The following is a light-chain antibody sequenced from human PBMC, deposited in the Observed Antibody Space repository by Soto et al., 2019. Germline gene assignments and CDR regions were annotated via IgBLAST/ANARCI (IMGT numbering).Light chain of an antibody. J-gene: IGKJ1*01. V-gene: IGKV1-5*03. CDR2: KAS. CDR3: QQYNSYSGT. Sequence: IQITQSPSTLSGSVLDRVTITCRASQTISSWLAWYQQKPGKAPKLLIYKASTLKSGVPSRFSGSGSGTEFTLTISSLQPDDFATYYCQQYNSYSGTFGQGTKVDIK. CDR1: QTISSW.